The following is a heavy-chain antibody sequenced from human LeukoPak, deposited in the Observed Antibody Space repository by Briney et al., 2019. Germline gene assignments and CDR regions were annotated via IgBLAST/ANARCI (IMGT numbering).Heavy chain of an antibody. CDR2: VYHSGST. D-gene: IGHD2-2*01. CDR1: GYSISSGYY. J-gene: IGHJ4*02. V-gene: IGHV4-38-2*02. CDR3: ARDGLVVPKY. Sequence: SETLSLTCTVSGYSISSGYYWAWIRQPPGKGLEWIGSVYHSGSTYYSPSLESRVTISIDTSRNRFSLKLNSVTAADTAFYFCARDGLVVPKYWGQGILVTVSS.